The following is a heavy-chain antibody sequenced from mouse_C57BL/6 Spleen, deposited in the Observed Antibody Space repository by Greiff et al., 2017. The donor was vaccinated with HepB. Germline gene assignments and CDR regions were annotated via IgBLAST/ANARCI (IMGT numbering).Heavy chain of an antibody. CDR1: GYSITSGYY. J-gene: IGHJ4*01. V-gene: IGHV3-6*01. Sequence: EVQLQESGPGLVKPSQSLSLTCSVTGYSITSGYYWNWIRQFPGNKLEWMGYISYDGSNNYNPSLKNRISITRDTSKNQFFLKLNSVTTEDTATYYCARERRNRELYYAMDYWGQGTSVTVSS. CDR2: ISYDGSN. CDR3: ARERRNRELYYAMDY.